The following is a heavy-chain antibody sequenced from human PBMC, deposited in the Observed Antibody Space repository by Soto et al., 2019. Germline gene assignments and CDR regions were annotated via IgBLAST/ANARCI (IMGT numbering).Heavy chain of an antibody. V-gene: IGHV5-51*01. Sequence: GESLKISCKGSGYSFTSYWIGWVRQMPGKGLEWMGIIYPGDSDTRYSPSFQGQVTISADKSISTAYLQWSSLKASDTAMYYCARLDKIYIVVSPYFDYWGQGTLVTVSS. CDR2: IYPGDSDT. CDR3: ARLDKIYIVVSPYFDY. J-gene: IGHJ4*02. D-gene: IGHD2-15*01. CDR1: GYSFTSYW.